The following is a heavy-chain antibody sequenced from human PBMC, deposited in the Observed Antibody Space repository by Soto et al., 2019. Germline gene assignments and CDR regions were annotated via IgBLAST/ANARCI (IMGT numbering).Heavy chain of an antibody. CDR1: GFTFNNYG. Sequence: GGSLRLSCAASGFTFNNYGMNWVRQAPGKGLEWVAIISNDGSNKYHIESVRGRFTISRDNSKNMLFLQMNSLRVEGTAVYFCTKDGRFDSDGSLYYYYYGMDVWGQGTTVTVSS. CDR2: ISNDGSNK. J-gene: IGHJ6*02. V-gene: IGHV3-30*18. D-gene: IGHD2-15*01. CDR3: TKDGRFDSDGSLYYYYYGMDV.